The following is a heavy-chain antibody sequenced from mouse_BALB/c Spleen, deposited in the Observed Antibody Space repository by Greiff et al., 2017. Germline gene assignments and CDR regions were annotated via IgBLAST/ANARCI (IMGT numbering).Heavy chain of an antibody. CDR2: ISDGGSYT. CDR3: ARGEDYYGSSYDIYDAMDY. J-gene: IGHJ4*01. CDR1: GFTFSAYY. D-gene: IGHD1-1*01. V-gene: IGHV5-4*02. Sequence: EVKVVESGGGLVKPGGSLKLSCAASGFTFSAYYMYWVRQTPEKRLEWVATISDGGSYTYYPDSVKGRFTISRDNAKNNLYLQMSSLKSEDTAMYYCARGEDYYGSSYDIYDAMDYWGEGTSGTVAA.